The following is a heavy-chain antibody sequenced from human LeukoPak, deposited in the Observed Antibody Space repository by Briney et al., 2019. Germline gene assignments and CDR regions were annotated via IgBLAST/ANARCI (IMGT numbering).Heavy chain of an antibody. CDR1: RGTFSNYG. J-gene: IGHJ5*02. Sequence: ASVKVSCKASRGTFSNYGISWVRQAPGQGLEWMGVIIPTYGTASYGQNFQGRVTFTADESTTTAYMELSSLRSDDTAVYYCARDQGWFGPWGQGTLVTVSS. D-gene: IGHD3-10*01. CDR2: IIPTYGTA. V-gene: IGHV1-69*13. CDR3: ARDQGWFGP.